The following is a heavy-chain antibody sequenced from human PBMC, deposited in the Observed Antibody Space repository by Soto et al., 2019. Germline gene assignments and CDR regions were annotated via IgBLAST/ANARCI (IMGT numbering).Heavy chain of an antibody. CDR2: ISSDGSST. V-gene: IGHV3-74*01. CDR1: GFTLSTYW. CDR3: VREGYSGSYPFDY. J-gene: IGHJ4*02. Sequence: GGSLRLSCAASGFTLSTYWMHWVRQAPGKGLVWGSRISSDGSSTNYADSVKGRFTISRDNAKNTLFLQMNSLRAEDTAVYYCVREGYSGSYPFDYWGQGALVTVSS. D-gene: IGHD1-26*01.